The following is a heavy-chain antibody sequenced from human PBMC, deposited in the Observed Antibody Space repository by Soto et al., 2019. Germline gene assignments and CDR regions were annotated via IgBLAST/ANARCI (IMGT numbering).Heavy chain of an antibody. CDR1: CGSISGYY. V-gene: IGHV4-34*01. Sequence: PSETLSLTCTVSCGSISGYYWSWIRQPPGKGLEWIGEINHSGSTNYNPSLKSRVTISVDTSKNQFSLKLSSVTAADTAVYYCARGPVLFATMVRGTHPRYFDYWGQGTLVTVSS. J-gene: IGHJ4*02. CDR3: ARGPVLFATMVRGTHPRYFDY. D-gene: IGHD3-10*01. CDR2: INHSGST.